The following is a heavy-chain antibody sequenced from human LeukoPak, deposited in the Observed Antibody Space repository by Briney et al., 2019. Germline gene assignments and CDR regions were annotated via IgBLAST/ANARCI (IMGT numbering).Heavy chain of an antibody. Sequence: GGSLRLSCTASGFTFGSFEMSWVRQAPGKGLEWVSYISSSGTTILYADFVEGRFTISRDTAKNSLYLQMSSLRAEDTAVYYCARDSPESSSSLDAFDLWGQGTLVTVSS. CDR2: ISSSGTTI. CDR3: ARDSPESSSSLDAFDL. D-gene: IGHD6-6*01. CDR1: GFTFGSFE. V-gene: IGHV3-48*03. J-gene: IGHJ3*01.